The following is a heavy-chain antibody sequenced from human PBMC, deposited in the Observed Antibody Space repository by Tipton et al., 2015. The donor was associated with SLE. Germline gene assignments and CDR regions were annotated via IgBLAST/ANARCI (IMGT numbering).Heavy chain of an antibody. CDR3: ARSTDQNWFDP. Sequence: TLSLTCTVSLYSIGSGFYWDWVRQAPGKGLEWVATMHHNGSTYYNPSLRSRVAVSMDTSRNQFSLRLNSVTAADTAVYYCARSTDQNWFDPWGQGTLVTVSS. J-gene: IGHJ5*02. D-gene: IGHD2-2*01. CDR2: MHHNGST. CDR1: LYSIGSGFY. V-gene: IGHV4-38-2*02.